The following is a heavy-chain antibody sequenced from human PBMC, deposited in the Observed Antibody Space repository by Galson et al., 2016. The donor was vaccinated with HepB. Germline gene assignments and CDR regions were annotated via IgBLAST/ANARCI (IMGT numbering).Heavy chain of an antibody. V-gene: IGHV1-69*06. CDR1: GGTFSSYV. Sequence: SVKVSCKASGGTFSSYVISWVRQAPGQGLEWMGGIFPMSGTANYRQKFQGRVTITADKSTSTVYMELSSLRSEDTAVYYCAGTERGPMKEVAHYFDYWGQGTLVTVSS. J-gene: IGHJ4*02. CDR3: AGTERGPMKEVAHYFDY. CDR2: IFPMSGTA. D-gene: IGHD3-22*01.